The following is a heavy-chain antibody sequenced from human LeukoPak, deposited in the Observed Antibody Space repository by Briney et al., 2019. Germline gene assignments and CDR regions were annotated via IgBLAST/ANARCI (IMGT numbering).Heavy chain of an antibody. CDR2: ISGSCGST. J-gene: IGHJ4*02. Sequence: PGGSLRLSCAASGFTFSSYAMSWVRQAPGKGLEWVSAISGSCGSTYYADSVKGRFTISRDNSKNTLYLQMNSLRAEDTAVYYCAKLKIVVVPAAIDYWGKGTLVTVSS. D-gene: IGHD2-2*01. CDR1: GFTFSSYA. CDR3: AKLKIVVVPAAIDY. V-gene: IGHV3-23*01.